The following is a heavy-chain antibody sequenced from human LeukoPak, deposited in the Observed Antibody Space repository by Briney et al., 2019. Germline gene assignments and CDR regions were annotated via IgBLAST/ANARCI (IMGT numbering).Heavy chain of an antibody. CDR2: IHPGDSDT. D-gene: IGHD6-13*01. Sequence: GESLKISCNGSGYRFTTYWIGWVRQMPGKGLEWIGLIHPGDSDTRYRPSFQGHVAISADKSISTAYLQWSSLKASDTAMYHCARHVRSGSTWYFDFWGQGTLVTVSA. V-gene: IGHV5-51*01. CDR3: ARHVRSGSTWYFDF. CDR1: GYRFTTYW. J-gene: IGHJ4*02.